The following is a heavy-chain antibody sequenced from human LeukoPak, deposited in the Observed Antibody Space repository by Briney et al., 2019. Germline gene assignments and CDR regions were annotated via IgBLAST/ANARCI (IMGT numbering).Heavy chain of an antibody. J-gene: IGHJ3*02. CDR3: VREAIGTTAAFDI. D-gene: IGHD2/OR15-2a*01. CDR2: INPDATQT. Sequence: GGSLRPSCAASEFTFNTFWMSWVRQAPGKGLEWVANINPDATQTYYVGSVTGRFTISRDNAQNSLYLQMNSLRAEDTAVYYCVREAIGTTAAFDIWGQGTMVTVSS. CDR1: EFTFNTFW. V-gene: IGHV3-7*01.